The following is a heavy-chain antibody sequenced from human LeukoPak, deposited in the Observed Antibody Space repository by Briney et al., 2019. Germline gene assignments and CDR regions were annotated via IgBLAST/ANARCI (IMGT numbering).Heavy chain of an antibody. CDR3: AKGGQQLARGFGFDY. J-gene: IGHJ4*02. CDR2: ISYDGSNK. Sequence: GGSLRLSCAASGFTFSSYGMHWVRQAPGKGLEWVAVISYDGSNKYYADSVKGRFTISRDNSKNTLYLQMNSLRAEDTAVYYCAKGGQQLARGFGFDYWGQGTLVTVSS. CDR1: GFTFSSYG. V-gene: IGHV3-30*18. D-gene: IGHD6-13*01.